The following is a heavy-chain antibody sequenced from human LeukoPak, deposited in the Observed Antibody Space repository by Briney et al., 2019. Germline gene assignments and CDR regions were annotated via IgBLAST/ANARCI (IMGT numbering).Heavy chain of an antibody. J-gene: IGHJ4*02. CDR3: AKVPGSSGYRYNY. D-gene: IGHD3-22*01. CDR2: IRYDGSNK. CDR1: GFTFSSYG. Sequence: GGSLRLSCAASGFTFSSYGMHWVRQAPGKGLEWVAFIRYDGSNKYYADSVKGRFTISRVNSKNTLYLQMNSLRAEDTAVYYCAKVPGSSGYRYNYWGQGTLVTVSS. V-gene: IGHV3-30*02.